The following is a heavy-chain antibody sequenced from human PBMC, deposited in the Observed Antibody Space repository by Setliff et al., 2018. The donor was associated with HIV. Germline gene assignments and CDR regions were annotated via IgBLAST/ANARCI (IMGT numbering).Heavy chain of an antibody. CDR2: IYNNGST. CDR3: ARGRYYREISDSLFDF. D-gene: IGHD3-16*01. CDR1: GGSIRSDGYY. J-gene: IGHJ4*02. Sequence: SETLSLTCSVSGGSIRSDGYYWNWIRQHPEKGLEWIGYIYNNGSTYYNPSLESRLMMSIDPSKNQFSLNLRSVTVADTAVYYCARGRYYREISDSLFDFWGQGTPVTVSS. V-gene: IGHV4-31*03.